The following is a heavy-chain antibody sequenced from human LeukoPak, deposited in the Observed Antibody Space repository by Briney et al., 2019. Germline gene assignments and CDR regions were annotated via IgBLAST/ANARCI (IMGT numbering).Heavy chain of an antibody. J-gene: IGHJ4*02. V-gene: IGHV3-48*04. CDR3: ARDLGHYGSGSPY. CDR1: GFTFSSYS. Sequence: PGRSLRLSCAASGFTFSSYSMNWVRQAPGKGLEWISYIRSNSDAIYYADSVKGRFTISRDNAKNSLYLQMNSLRAEDTAVYYCARDLGHYGSGSPYWGRGTLVTVSS. CDR2: IRSNSDAI. D-gene: IGHD3-10*01.